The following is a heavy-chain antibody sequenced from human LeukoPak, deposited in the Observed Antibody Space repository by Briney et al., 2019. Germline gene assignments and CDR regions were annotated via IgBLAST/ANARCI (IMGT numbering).Heavy chain of an antibody. CDR1: GYTFTSYG. J-gene: IGHJ5*02. CDR2: ISAYNGNT. CDR3: ARDHYVAGTSNWFDP. D-gene: IGHD6-19*01. Sequence: GASVNVSCKASGYTFTSYGICWVRQAPGQGLEWMGWISAYNGNTNYAQKLQGRVTMTTDTSTSTAYMELRSLRSDDTAVYYCARDHYVAGTSNWFDPWGQGTLVTVSS. V-gene: IGHV1-18*01.